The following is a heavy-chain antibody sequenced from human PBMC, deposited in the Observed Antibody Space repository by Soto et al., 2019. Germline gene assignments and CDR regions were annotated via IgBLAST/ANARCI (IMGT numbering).Heavy chain of an antibody. Sequence: AGGAQRHSYAASQCPLFTTHMDGVRQAPGEGLEWVSTIDGSGGITYYADSVKGRFTISRDNSRNTVYLQMNSLRGDDTALYYCVKNSGWFNTWGQGALVTVSS. CDR2: IDGSGGIT. J-gene: IGHJ5*02. CDR3: VKNSGWFNT. V-gene: IGHV3-23*01. D-gene: IGHD3-10*01. CDR1: QCPLFTTH.